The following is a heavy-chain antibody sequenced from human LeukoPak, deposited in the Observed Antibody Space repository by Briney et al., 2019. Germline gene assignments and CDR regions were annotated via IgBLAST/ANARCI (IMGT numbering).Heavy chain of an antibody. CDR2: IKQDGSEK. Sequence: GGSLRLSCAASGFTFSSYWMSWVRQAPGKGLEWVANIKQDGSEKYYVDSVKGRFTISRDNAKNSLYLQMNSLRAEDTAVYYCAREGDKWNYVVDAFDIWGQGTMVTVSS. J-gene: IGHJ3*02. CDR3: AREGDKWNYVVDAFDI. V-gene: IGHV3-7*01. CDR1: GFTFSSYW. D-gene: IGHD1-7*01.